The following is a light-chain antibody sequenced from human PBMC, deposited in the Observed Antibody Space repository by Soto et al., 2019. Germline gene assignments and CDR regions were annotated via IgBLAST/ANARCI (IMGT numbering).Light chain of an antibody. V-gene: IGLV1-44*01. CDR1: SSNLAGYT. Sequence: QSVLTQPPSASGTPGETVTISCSGTSSNLAGYTVNWYHQVPGAAPKVLIYSNNQRPSGVPDRISGSKSGTSASLAISGLQSEDEGDYYCAAWDDSLHGVVFGGGTKLTVL. J-gene: IGLJ2*01. CDR3: AAWDDSLHGVV. CDR2: SNN.